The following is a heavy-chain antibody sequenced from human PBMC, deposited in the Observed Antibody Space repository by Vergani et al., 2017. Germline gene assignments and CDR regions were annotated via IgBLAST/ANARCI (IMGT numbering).Heavy chain of an antibody. CDR3: ARNGSRSYYYGSGSYPDFAY. Sequence: QVQLVQSGAEVKKPGASVKVSCKASGYTFTSYGISWVRQAPGQGLEWMGWISAYNGNTNYAQKLQGRVTMTTDTSTSTAYMELRSLRSDDTAVYYCARNGSRSYYYGSGSYPDFAYWGQGTLVTVSS. CDR1: GYTFTSYG. CDR2: ISAYNGNT. J-gene: IGHJ4*02. D-gene: IGHD3-10*01. V-gene: IGHV1-18*01.